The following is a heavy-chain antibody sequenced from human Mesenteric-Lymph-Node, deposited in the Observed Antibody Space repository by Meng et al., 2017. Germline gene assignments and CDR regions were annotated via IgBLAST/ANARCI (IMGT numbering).Heavy chain of an antibody. D-gene: IGHD1-26*01. Sequence: SETLSLTCTVSGLSLSSSIYYWGWLRQPPGKGLEWLVSIYYSGSTYYHPSLKSRVTISVDTSKNQFSLKLSSVTAADTAVYYCAKVFPRGSYYGAFDIWGQGTMVTVSS. CDR1: GLSLSSSIYY. J-gene: IGHJ3*02. V-gene: IGHV4-39*07. CDR2: IYYSGST. CDR3: AKVFPRGSYYGAFDI.